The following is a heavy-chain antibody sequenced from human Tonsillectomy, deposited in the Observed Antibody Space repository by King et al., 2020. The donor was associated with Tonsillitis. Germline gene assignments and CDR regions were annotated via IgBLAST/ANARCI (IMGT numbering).Heavy chain of an antibody. Sequence: YWGWIRQPPGKGLGWIWSIYYSGSTYYNPSLNSRITISLDKSKNQFSLRLTSVTAAVPAVYYCATLTPVVSFHYYSNEWDVWGQGTSVIVSS. J-gene: IGHJ6*02. CDR1: Y. D-gene: IGHD2-21*02. CDR2: IYYSGST. V-gene: IGHV4-39*07. CDR3: ATLTPVVSFHYYSNEWDV.